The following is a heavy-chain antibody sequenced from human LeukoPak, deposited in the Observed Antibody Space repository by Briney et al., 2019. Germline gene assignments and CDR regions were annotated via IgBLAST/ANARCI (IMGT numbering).Heavy chain of an antibody. Sequence: GGSLRLSCAASGFTFDDYGMSWVRQAPGKVLEWVSGINWNGDRTGYADSVRGRFTISRDNAKNSLYLQMNSLRAEDTALYYCARKGYYGSGTYLDYWGQGTLVTVAS. V-gene: IGHV3-20*04. CDR1: GFTFDDYG. CDR2: INWNGDRT. J-gene: IGHJ4*02. D-gene: IGHD3-10*01. CDR3: ARKGYYGSGTYLDY.